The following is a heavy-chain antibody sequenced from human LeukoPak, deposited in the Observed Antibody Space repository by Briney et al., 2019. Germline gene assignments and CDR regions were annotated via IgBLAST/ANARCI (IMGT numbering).Heavy chain of an antibody. CDR1: GFTFSSYN. Sequence: GESLRLSCAASGFTFSSYNMNWVRQAPGKGLEWVSVIYSGGSTYYADSVKGRFTISRDNSKNTLYLQMNSLRAEDTAVYYCARSIYSGSSHDAFDIWGQGTMVTVSS. V-gene: IGHV3-66*02. CDR2: IYSGGST. D-gene: IGHD1-26*01. J-gene: IGHJ3*02. CDR3: ARSIYSGSSHDAFDI.